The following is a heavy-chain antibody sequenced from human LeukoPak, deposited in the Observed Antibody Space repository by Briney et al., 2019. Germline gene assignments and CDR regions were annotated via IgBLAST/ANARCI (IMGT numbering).Heavy chain of an antibody. Sequence: ASVKVSCKASGYTFTSYAMNWVRQAPGQGLEWMGWINTNSGNPTYAQGFTGRSVFSLDTSVSTAYLQISSLKAEDTAVYYCARAKYSGTYGGFDYWGQGTLVTVSS. CDR3: ARAKYSGTYGGFDY. V-gene: IGHV7-4-1*02. CDR1: GYTFTSYA. D-gene: IGHD1-26*01. J-gene: IGHJ4*02. CDR2: INTNSGNP.